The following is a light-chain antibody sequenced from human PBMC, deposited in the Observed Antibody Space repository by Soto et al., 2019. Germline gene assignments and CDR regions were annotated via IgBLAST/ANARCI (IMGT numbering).Light chain of an antibody. V-gene: IGKV1-5*03. CDR1: QSISSW. J-gene: IGKJ4*01. CDR2: KTS. CDR3: QQYDSYPLT. Sequence: DIQMTQSPSTLSASVGDRVTITCRASQSISSWLAWYQQKPGKAPNLLIYKTSSLESGVPSRFSGSGSGTEFTLTVNSRQPDDFATYYCQQYDSYPLTFGGGTKVDIK.